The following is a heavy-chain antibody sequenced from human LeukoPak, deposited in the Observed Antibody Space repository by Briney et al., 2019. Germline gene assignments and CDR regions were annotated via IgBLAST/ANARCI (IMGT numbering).Heavy chain of an antibody. J-gene: IGHJ4*02. V-gene: IGHV1-2*02. D-gene: IGHD4-17*01. CDR1: GYTFTGYY. Sequence: ASVKVSCKASGYTFTGYYMHWVRQAPGQGLEWMGWINPNSGGTNYAQKFQGRVTMTRDTSISTAYMELSRLRSGDTAVYYCARDPGGDDYGDYYVSDWGQGTLVTVSS. CDR3: ARDPGGDDYGDYYVSD. CDR2: INPNSGGT.